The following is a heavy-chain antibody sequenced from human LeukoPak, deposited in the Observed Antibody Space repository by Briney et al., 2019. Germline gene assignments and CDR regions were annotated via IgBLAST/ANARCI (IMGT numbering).Heavy chain of an antibody. CDR1: GGSTSSYY. D-gene: IGHD3-10*01. Sequence: PSETLSLXCTVSGGSTSSYYWSWIRLPAGKGLESIGRIYTSGSTNYNPSLKSRVTMSVDTSKNQFSLKLSSVTAADTAVYYCARARFGELSARYYFDYWGQGTLVTVSS. V-gene: IGHV4-4*07. CDR2: IYTSGST. CDR3: ARARFGELSARYYFDY. J-gene: IGHJ4*02.